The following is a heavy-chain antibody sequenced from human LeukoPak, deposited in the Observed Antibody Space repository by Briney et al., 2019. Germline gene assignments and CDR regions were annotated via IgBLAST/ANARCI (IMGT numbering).Heavy chain of an antibody. CDR2: IIPILGIA. V-gene: IGHV1-69*04. J-gene: IGHJ4*02. Sequence: ASVKVSCKASGYTFTSYGISWVRQAPGQGLEWMGRIIPILGIANYAQKFQGRVTITADKSTSTAYMELSSLRSEDTAVYYCASGRGYSYGYGVGIDYWGQGTLVTVSS. CDR1: GYTFTSYG. D-gene: IGHD5-18*01. CDR3: ASGRGYSYGYGVGIDY.